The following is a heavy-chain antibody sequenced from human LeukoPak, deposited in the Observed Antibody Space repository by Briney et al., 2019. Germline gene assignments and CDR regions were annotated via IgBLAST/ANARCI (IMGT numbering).Heavy chain of an antibody. CDR3: AKGKRPTTQYDRGLDY. J-gene: IGHJ4*02. V-gene: IGHV3-23*01. CDR1: GFTFTSYA. Sequence: GGSLRLSCAASGFTFTSYAMSWVRQAPGKGLEWVSAISGSGGSTYYADSVKGRFTISRDNSKNTLYLQMNSLRAEDTAVYYCAKGKRPTTQYDRGLDYWGQGTLVTVSS. D-gene: IGHD3-9*01. CDR2: ISGSGGST.